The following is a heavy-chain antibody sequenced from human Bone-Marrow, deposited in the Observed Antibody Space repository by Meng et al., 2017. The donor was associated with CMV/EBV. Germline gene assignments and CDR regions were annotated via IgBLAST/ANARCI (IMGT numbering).Heavy chain of an antibody. V-gene: IGHV1-18*01. D-gene: IGHD2-2*01. CDR2: ISAYNGNT. J-gene: IGHJ6*02. Sequence: ASVKVSCKASGYTFTSYGISWVRQAPGQGLEWMGWISAYNGNTNYGQKLQGRVTMTTDTSTSTAYMEVRSLRSDDTAVYSCARTIIVVVPAAMQKTYYYYGMDVWGQGTTVTVSS. CDR1: GYTFTSYG. CDR3: ARTIIVVVPAAMQKTYYYYGMDV.